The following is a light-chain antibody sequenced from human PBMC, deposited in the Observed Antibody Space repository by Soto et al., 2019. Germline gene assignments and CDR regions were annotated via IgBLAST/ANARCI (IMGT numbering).Light chain of an antibody. CDR3: QQYSGSPLT. CDR2: GAS. Sequence: EIVLTQSPGTLSLSPGERGTLSCRASEIVSNMYLAWYQQKPGQAPRLLIYGASSRATGVPDRFSGSGSGTHCTLTISRLEPEDFAVYYCQQYSGSPLTFGGGTKVEIK. CDR1: EIVSNMY. J-gene: IGKJ4*01. V-gene: IGKV3-20*01.